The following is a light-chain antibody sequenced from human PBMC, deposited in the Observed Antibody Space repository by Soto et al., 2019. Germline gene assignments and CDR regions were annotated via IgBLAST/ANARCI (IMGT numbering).Light chain of an antibody. V-gene: IGLV2-8*01. CDR1: GSDVGGYNY. Sequence: QSALTQPPSASGSPGQSVTISCTGTGSDVGGYNYVSWYQQHPGKAPKLMIYEVTKRPSGVPDRFSGSKPGNTASLTVSGLQAEDEADYFCSSFAGTIFYVFGTGTKVTVL. CDR3: SSFAGTIFYV. J-gene: IGLJ1*01. CDR2: EVT.